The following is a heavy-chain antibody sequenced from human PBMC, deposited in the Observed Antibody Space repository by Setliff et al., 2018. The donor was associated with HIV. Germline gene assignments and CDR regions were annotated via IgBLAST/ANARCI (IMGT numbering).Heavy chain of an antibody. CDR2: IFNDGRT. V-gene: IGHV4-39*01. CDR3: ARHFPSISLFFGDPGPFDR. J-gene: IGHJ4*02. CDR1: GGSISSSSYY. D-gene: IGHD3-10*01. Sequence: SETLSLTCTVSGGSISSSSYYWGWIRQPPGKGLEWIGSIFNDGRTYYNPSLKSRVTIPMDTSTNQFSLKLTSVTAADTAVYFCARHFPSISLFFGDPGPFDRWGPGALVTVSS.